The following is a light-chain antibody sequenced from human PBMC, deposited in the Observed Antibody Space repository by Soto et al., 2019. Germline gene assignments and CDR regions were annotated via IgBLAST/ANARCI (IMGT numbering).Light chain of an antibody. J-gene: IGLJ2*01. V-gene: IGLV1-51*01. Sequence: QSVLTQPPSVSAAPGQKVTISCSGSSSNIGNNYVSWYRQLPGTAPKLLIYDTNKRPSGIPDRFSGSSSGTSATLGITGLQTGDEADYFCGTWDSSLSAVVFGGGTKLTVL. CDR3: GTWDSSLSAVV. CDR1: SSNIGNNY. CDR2: DTN.